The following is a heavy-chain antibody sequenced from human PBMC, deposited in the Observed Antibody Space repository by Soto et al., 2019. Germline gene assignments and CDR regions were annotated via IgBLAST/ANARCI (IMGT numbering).Heavy chain of an antibody. Sequence: PGESLKISCKGSGYSFTSYWIGWVRQMPGKGLEWMGIIYPGDSDTRYSPSFQGQVTISADKSISTAYLQWSSLKASDTAMYYCARLPITMVRGVAWFDPWGQGTLVTVSS. CDR1: GYSFTSYW. V-gene: IGHV5-51*01. D-gene: IGHD3-10*01. CDR2: IYPGDSDT. J-gene: IGHJ5*02. CDR3: ARLPITMVRGVAWFDP.